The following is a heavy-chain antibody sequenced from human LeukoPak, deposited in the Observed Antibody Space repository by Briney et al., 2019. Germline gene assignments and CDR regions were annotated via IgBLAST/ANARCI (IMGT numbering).Heavy chain of an antibody. Sequence: SETLSLTCTVSGGSIGSSSYYWGWIRQPPGKGLEWIGSIYYSGSTYYNPSLKSRVTISVDTSKNQFSLKLSSVTAADTAVYYCARDKSPLRPFDYWGQGTLVTVSS. V-gene: IGHV4-39*07. J-gene: IGHJ4*02. D-gene: IGHD3-16*01. CDR3: ARDKSPLRPFDY. CDR1: GGSIGSSSYY. CDR2: IYYSGST.